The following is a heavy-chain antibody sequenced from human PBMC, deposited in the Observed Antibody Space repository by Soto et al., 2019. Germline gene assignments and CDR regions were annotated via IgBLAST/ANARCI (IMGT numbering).Heavy chain of an antibody. D-gene: IGHD3-9*01. CDR2: IFQSGETT. V-gene: IGHV3-23*01. J-gene: IGHJ4*02. CDR3: AKVMIPNHDMNFVH. Sequence: PGGSLRLSCAASGFTFSSYVMSWVRQAPGKGPEWVASIFQSGETTSYADSVKGRFTISRDNSKNTLDLQMNSLRAEDTAVYYCAKVMIPNHDMNFVHWGQGTLVTVSS. CDR1: GFTFSSYV.